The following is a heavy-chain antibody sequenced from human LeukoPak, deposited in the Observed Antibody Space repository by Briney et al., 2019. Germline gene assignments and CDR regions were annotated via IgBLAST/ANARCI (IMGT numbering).Heavy chain of an antibody. Sequence: SETLSLTCAVYGGSFSGYYWSWIRQPPGKGLEWIGEINHGGSTNYNPSLKSRATISVDTSKNQFSLKLSSVTAADTAVYYCARRTSIAAPAYYFDYWGQGTLVTVSS. D-gene: IGHD6-6*01. CDR2: INHGGST. CDR3: ARRTSIAAPAYYFDY. J-gene: IGHJ4*02. CDR1: GGSFSGYY. V-gene: IGHV4-34*01.